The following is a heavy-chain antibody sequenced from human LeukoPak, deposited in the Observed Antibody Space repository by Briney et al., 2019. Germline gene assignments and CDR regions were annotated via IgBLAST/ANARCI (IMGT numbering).Heavy chain of an antibody. J-gene: IGHJ6*03. CDR3: ARGLKWPTSYYHMDV. Sequence: GGSLRLSCAASGFTFSDHSMCWLRQAPGKGLEWVSYLTSTGQTIYYSDSVKGRFTISRDNAKNSLFLQLNSLRADDTAVYFCARGLKWPTSYYHMDVWGKGTTVTVSS. CDR2: LTSTGQTI. D-gene: IGHD5-12*01. V-gene: IGHV3-11*01. CDR1: GFTFSDHS.